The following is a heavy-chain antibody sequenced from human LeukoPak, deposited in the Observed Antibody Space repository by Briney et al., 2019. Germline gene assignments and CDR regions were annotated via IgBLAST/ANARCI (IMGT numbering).Heavy chain of an antibody. CDR1: GYTFTNYA. D-gene: IGHD6-13*01. J-gene: IGHJ4*02. CDR2: INAGNGNT. Sequence: ASVKVSCKASGYTFTNYAMHWVRQAPGQRLEWMGWINAGNGNTKYSQKFQGRVTVTRDTSASTAYMELSSLRSEDTAVYYCARVLGIAASEPYYWGQGTLVTVSS. CDR3: ARVLGIAASEPYY. V-gene: IGHV1-3*01.